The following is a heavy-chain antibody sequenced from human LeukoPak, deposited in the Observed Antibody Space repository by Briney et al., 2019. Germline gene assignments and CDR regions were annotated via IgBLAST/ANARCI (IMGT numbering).Heavy chain of an antibody. J-gene: IGHJ4*02. Sequence: GGSLRLSCAASGFTFSSYAMSWVRQAPGKGLEWVSAISGSGGSTYYADSVKGRFTISRDNSKNTLYLQMNSLRAEDTAVYYCAKLYYDIVTGYSPFDYWGQGTLVTVSS. CDR3: AKLYYDIVTGYSPFDY. V-gene: IGHV3-23*01. D-gene: IGHD3-9*01. CDR1: GFTFSSYA. CDR2: ISGSGGST.